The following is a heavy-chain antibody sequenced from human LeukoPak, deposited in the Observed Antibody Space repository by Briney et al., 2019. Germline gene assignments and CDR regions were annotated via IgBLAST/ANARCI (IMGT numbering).Heavy chain of an antibody. J-gene: IGHJ3*02. CDR2: MYTSGRT. CDR1: GGSVSSGTYY. CDR3: ASQTLTDDAFDI. V-gene: IGHV4-61*02. Sequence: TSQTLSLTCTVSGGSVSSGTYYWNWIRQPAEKGLEWIGRMYTSGRTNYNPSLKSRVTISVDTSKNQFSPKLTSVTAADTAVYYCASQTLTDDAFDIWGQGTMVTVSS. D-gene: IGHD1-20*01.